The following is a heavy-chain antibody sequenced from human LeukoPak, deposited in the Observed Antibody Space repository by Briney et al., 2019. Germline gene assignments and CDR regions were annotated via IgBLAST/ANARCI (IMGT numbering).Heavy chain of an antibody. CDR1: GYTFTSYD. V-gene: IGHV1-8*01. CDR2: MNPNSGNT. Sequence: ASVMVTCKASGYTFTSYDINWVRQATGQGLEWMGWMNPNSGNTGYAQKFQGRVTMTRNTSISTAYMELSSLRSEDTAVYSCARGEAVAALTRLPNWGQGTLVTVSS. CDR3: ARGEAVAALTRLPN. J-gene: IGHJ4*02. D-gene: IGHD6-19*01.